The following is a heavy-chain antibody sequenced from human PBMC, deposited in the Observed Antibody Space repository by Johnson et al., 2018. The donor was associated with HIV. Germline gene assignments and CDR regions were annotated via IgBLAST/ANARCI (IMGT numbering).Heavy chain of an antibody. J-gene: IGHJ3*01. V-gene: IGHV3-30-3*01. CDR1: GFTFTSHT. D-gene: IGHD2-2*01. CDR3: ARDRCSSATCLDAFDV. Sequence: VQLVESGGGVVQPGRSLRLSCAASGFTFTSHTIHWVRQAPGKGLEWVALISSDGTNKYYADSVKDRFTISRDNSKNTLYVEMNSLRVEDTALYYCARDRCSSATCLDAFDVWGQGTMVTVSS. CDR2: ISSDGTNK.